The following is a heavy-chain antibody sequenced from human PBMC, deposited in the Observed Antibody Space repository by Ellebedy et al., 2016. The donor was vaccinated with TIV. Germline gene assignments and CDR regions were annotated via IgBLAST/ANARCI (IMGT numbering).Heavy chain of an antibody. V-gene: IGHV3-30*18. CDR3: AKGDTALGNSFDD. J-gene: IGHJ4*02. Sequence: PGGSLRLSCAASGFTYNEYGMLWVRQAPGKGLEWMAILSYDGSNIYYADSVKGRFTIYRDNSKNTLYLQMNSLRAEDTAVYYCAKGDTALGNSFDDWGQGALVTVSS. D-gene: IGHD4-23*01. CDR1: GFTYNEYG. CDR2: LSYDGSNI.